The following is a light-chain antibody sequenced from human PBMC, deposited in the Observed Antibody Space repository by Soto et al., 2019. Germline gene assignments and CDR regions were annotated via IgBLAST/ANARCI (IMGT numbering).Light chain of an antibody. J-gene: IGKJ5*01. V-gene: IGKV3-11*01. CDR1: QSVSES. CDR2: DVS. Sequence: DIVLTQSPATVSLSPGERATLSCRASQSVSESLAWYQQKPGQAPRLLIYDVSYRATGIPVRFSGSGSGTDFTLTISSLEPEDFAVYYCQQRSDWLPITFGQGTRLEIK. CDR3: QQRSDWLPIT.